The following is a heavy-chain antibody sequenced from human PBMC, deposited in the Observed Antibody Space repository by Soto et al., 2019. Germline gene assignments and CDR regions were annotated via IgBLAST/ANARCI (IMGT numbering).Heavy chain of an antibody. V-gene: IGHV4-39*01. CDR3: ARHRPVVVVPAANNWFDP. D-gene: IGHD2-2*01. CDR1: GGSISSSSYY. CDR2: IYYSGST. J-gene: IGHJ5*02. Sequence: QLQLQESGPGLVKPSETLSLTCTVSGGSISSSSYYWGWIRQPPGKGLKWIGSIYYSGSTYYNPSLKSRVTISVDTSKNQFSLKLNSVTAADTAVYYCARHRPVVVVPAANNWFDPWGQGTLVTVSS.